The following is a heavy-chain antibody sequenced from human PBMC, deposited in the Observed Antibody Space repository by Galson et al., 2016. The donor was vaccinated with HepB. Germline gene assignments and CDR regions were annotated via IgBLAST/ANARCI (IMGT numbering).Heavy chain of an antibody. Sequence: SLRLSCAASGFTFSLYGMHWVRQAPGQGLEWVAFIWYDGSYEHYAESVKGRFTISRDDAKNSLYLQMNNLSVGDTAIYHCAQEVGWLRFAFGSWGQGTLVTVSS. CDR1: GFTFSLYG. J-gene: IGHJ5*01. V-gene: IGHV3-33*06. CDR2: IWYDGSYE. D-gene: IGHD5-12*01. CDR3: AQEVGWLRFAFGS.